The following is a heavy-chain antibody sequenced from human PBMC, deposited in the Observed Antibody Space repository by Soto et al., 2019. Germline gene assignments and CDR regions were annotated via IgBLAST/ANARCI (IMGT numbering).Heavy chain of an antibody. D-gene: IGHD6-6*01. CDR3: ARRLGISSSSYRSYYYYMDV. CDR1: GGSISSSSYY. CDR2: IYYSGST. V-gene: IGHV4-39*01. J-gene: IGHJ6*03. Sequence: SETLSLTCTVSGGSISSSSYYWGWIRQPPGKGLEWIGSIYYSGSTYYNPSLKSRVTISVDTSKNQFSLKLSSVTAADTAVYYCARRLGISSSSYRSYYYYMDVWGKGTTVTVSS.